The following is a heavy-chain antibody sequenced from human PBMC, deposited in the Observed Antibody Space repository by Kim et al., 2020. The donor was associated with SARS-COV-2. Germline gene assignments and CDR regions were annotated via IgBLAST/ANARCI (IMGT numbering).Heavy chain of an antibody. V-gene: IGHV4-34*01. J-gene: IGHJ4*02. Sequence: LTSRVTISVDTSKNQFSRKLSSVTAADTAVYYCASCYYDFWSGYFHHFDYWGQGTLVTVSS. D-gene: IGHD3-3*01. CDR3: ASCYYDFWSGYFHHFDY.